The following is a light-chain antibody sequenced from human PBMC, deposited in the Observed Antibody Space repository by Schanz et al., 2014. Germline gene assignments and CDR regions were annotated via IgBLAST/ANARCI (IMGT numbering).Light chain of an antibody. V-gene: IGKV3-20*01. CDR3: QQYGSSPFT. CDR2: GAS. J-gene: IGKJ3*01. Sequence: EIVMTQSPATLSVSPGERATLSCRASQSVTNNLAWYQQKPGQAPRLLINGASTRATGIPDRFSGSGSGTDFTLTISRLEPEDFAVYYCQQYGSSPFTFGPGTKVDIK. CDR1: QSVTNN.